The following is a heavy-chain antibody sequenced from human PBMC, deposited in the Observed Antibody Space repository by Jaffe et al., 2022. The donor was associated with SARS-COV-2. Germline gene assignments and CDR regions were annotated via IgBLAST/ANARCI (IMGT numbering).Heavy chain of an antibody. J-gene: IGHJ2*01. D-gene: IGHD1-26*01. V-gene: IGHV3-9*01. CDR3: AKVGGSYRSYWYFDL. Sequence: EVQLVESGGGLVQPGRSLRLSCAASGFTFDDYAMHWVRQAPGKGLEWVSGISWNSGSIGYADSVKGRFTISRDNAKNSLYLQMNSLRAEDTALYYCAKVGGSYRSYWYFDLWGRGTLVTVSS. CDR2: ISWNSGSI. CDR1: GFTFDDYA.